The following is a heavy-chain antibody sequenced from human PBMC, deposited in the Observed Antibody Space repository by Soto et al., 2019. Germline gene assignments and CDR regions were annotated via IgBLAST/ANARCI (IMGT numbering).Heavy chain of an antibody. CDR2: FRAGGDDGTT. J-gene: IGHJ4*02. CDR3: AKKVNSGSGSQYFDY. CDR1: GFTFSSYS. D-gene: IGHD3-10*01. V-gene: IGHV3-23*01. Sequence: ASGFTFSSYSMSWVRQAPGKGLEWVSGFRAGGDDGTTYYADSVKGRFTISRDNSKNTLFLQMNSLRAEDTAIYYCAKKVNSGSGSQYFDYFGQGTLVTVSS.